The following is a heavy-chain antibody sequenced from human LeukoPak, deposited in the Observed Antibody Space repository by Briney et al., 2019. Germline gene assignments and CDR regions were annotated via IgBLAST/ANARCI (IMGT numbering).Heavy chain of an antibody. D-gene: IGHD3-3*01. V-gene: IGHV3-23*01. CDR3: AKVLRFLEWFRGPFDY. J-gene: IGHJ4*02. CDR2: ISGSGGST. Sequence: SGGSLRLSCAASGFTFSNAWMSWVRQAPGKGLEWVSAISGSGGSTYYADSVKGRFTISRDNSKNTLYLQMNSLRAEDTAVYYCAKVLRFLEWFRGPFDYWGQGTLVTVSS. CDR1: GFTFSNAW.